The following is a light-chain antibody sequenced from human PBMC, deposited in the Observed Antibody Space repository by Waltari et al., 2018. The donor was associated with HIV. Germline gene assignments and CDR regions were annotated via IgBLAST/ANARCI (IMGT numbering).Light chain of an antibody. CDR3: QQRSTWPGPT. CDR2: DAS. J-gene: IGKJ4*01. CDR1: QSVGDY. V-gene: IGKV3-11*01. Sequence: EIVLTQSPATLSLSPGERATLSCRASQSVGDYLAWYQQKPGQARKLFIYDASNRATGIPARFSGSGFGTDFTLTISSLEPEDFAVYYCQQRSTWPGPTFGGGTKVEI.